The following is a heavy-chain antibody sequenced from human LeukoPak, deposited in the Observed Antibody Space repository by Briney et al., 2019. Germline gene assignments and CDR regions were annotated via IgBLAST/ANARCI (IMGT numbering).Heavy chain of an antibody. Sequence: SETLSHTCTVSGGSISSYYWSWIRQPPGKGLEWIGYIYYSGSTNYNPSLKSRVTISVDTSKNQFSLKLSSVTAADTAVYYCARSLGSAAGMFPDWFDPWGQGTLVTVSS. J-gene: IGHJ5*02. D-gene: IGHD6-13*01. CDR3: ARSLGSAAGMFPDWFDP. V-gene: IGHV4-59*01. CDR1: GGSISSYY. CDR2: IYYSGST.